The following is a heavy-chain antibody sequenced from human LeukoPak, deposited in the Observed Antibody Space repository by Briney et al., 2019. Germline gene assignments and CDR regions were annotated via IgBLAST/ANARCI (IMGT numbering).Heavy chain of an antibody. CDR3: ARDSTTIFGVVITERPPFDP. V-gene: IGHV1-69*13. J-gene: IGHJ5*02. CDR2: IIPIFGTA. Sequence: GASVKVSCKASGGTFSSYAISWVRQAPGQGLGWMGGIIPIFGTANYAQKFQGRVTITADESTSTAYMELSSLRSEDTAVYYCARDSTTIFGVVITERPPFDPWGQGTLVTVSS. CDR1: GGTFSSYA. D-gene: IGHD3-3*01.